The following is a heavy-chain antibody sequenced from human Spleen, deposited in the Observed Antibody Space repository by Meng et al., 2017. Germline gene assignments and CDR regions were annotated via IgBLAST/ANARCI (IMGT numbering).Heavy chain of an antibody. V-gene: IGHV1-18*01. CDR1: GYTFTSYA. J-gene: IGHJ4*02. CDR2: ISGYNGDT. D-gene: IGHD3-16*01. Sequence: QDHTGQLGAAVRKAGASVKVSCKASGYTFTSYAIAWFRQAPGQGLEWLGWISGYNGDTYYAQNFQDRVTMTTDTSTNIASMEVRSLISDDTAVYYCARSPRLGEVGPPGYWGQGTLVTVSS. CDR3: ARSPRLGEVGPPGY.